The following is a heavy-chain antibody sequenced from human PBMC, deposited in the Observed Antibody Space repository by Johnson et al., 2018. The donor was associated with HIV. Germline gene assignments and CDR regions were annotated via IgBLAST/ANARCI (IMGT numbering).Heavy chain of an antibody. CDR1: GFTFSSYA. J-gene: IGHJ3*02. CDR2: VSHDGSNE. CDR3: VKVRQLVRSFDI. V-gene: IGHV3-30*18. D-gene: IGHD6-6*01. Sequence: QVQLVESGGGGVQPGRSLRLSCAASGFTFSSYAMHWVRRAPGKGLEWLAVVSHDGSNEYYADSVKGRCTVSRDNTKNTLYLQMNSLRPEDTAVYYCVKVRQLVRSFDIWGQGTMVAVSS.